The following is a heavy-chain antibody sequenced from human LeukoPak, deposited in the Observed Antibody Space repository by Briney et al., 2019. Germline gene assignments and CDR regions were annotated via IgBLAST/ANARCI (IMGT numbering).Heavy chain of an antibody. V-gene: IGHV1-18*01. CDR2: ISAYNGNT. Sequence: ASVKVSFTASGYTFTSYGISWVRQAPGQGLEWMGWISAYNGNTNYAQKLQGRVTMTTDTSTSTAYMELRSLRSDDTAVYYCARVAEMATGPRGCDAFDTWGQRTKVTVSS. D-gene: IGHD5-24*01. J-gene: IGHJ3*02. CDR1: GYTFTSYG. CDR3: ARVAEMATGPRGCDAFDT.